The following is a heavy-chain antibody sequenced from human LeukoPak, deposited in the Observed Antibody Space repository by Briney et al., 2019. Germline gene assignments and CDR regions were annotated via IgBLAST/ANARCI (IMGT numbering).Heavy chain of an antibody. V-gene: IGHV3-74*01. Sequence: GGSLRLSCAASGCTFSRYWMHWVRQAPGKGLVWVSRINSDGSGTRYADSVKGRFTISRENAKHTLYLQMNSLKAADTAVYYCPRVAAWDSSGYLFDYWGQGTPVTVSS. CDR2: INSDGSGT. CDR1: GCTFSRYW. D-gene: IGHD3-22*01. J-gene: IGHJ4*02. CDR3: PRVAAWDSSGYLFDY.